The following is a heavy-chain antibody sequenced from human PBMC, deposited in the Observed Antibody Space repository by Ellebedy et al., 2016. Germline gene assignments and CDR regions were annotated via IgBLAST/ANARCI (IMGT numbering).Heavy chain of an antibody. CDR3: ARDETVSGSPDS. D-gene: IGHD6-19*01. J-gene: IGHJ5*01. CDR1: GFTFSNFA. V-gene: IGHV3-23*01. CDR2: ISGRHTGA. Sequence: GGSLRLXXATSGFTFSNFAMTWVRQAPGKGLEWVSAISGRHTGAYYADSVKGRFTISRDNSKSTAYLQMDNLRVEDTAIYYCARDETVSGSPDSWGQGTLVTVSP.